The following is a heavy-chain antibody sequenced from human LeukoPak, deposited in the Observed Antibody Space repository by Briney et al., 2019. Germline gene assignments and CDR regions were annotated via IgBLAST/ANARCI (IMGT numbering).Heavy chain of an antibody. J-gene: IGHJ4*02. CDR1: GFSLSTSGVG. Sequence: SGPTLVNPTQTLTLTCTFSGFSLSTSGVGVGWIRQPPGKALEWLALIYWDGDKRFGPSLNSRLTITKDTSKNQVVLTMTNMDPVDTATYYCVHSPNSLLRFLGGTPFDYWGQGTLVTVSS. V-gene: IGHV2-5*05. CDR3: VHSPNSLLRFLGGTPFDY. CDR2: IYWDGDK. D-gene: IGHD3-3*01.